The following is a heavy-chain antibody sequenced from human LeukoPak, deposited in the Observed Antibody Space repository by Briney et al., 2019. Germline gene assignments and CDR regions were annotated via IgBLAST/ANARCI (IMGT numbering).Heavy chain of an antibody. Sequence: ASVKVPCKASGYTFTSYDINWVRQATGQGLEWMGWVNPNSGNAGSPQKFQGRVTMTRDTSISTAYMELSSLTSEDTAVYYCARGVLEGVDVRGQGTAVTVSS. V-gene: IGHV1-8*01. CDR2: VNPNSGNA. CDR3: ARGVLEGVDV. J-gene: IGHJ6*02. D-gene: IGHD3-3*02. CDR1: GYTFTSYD.